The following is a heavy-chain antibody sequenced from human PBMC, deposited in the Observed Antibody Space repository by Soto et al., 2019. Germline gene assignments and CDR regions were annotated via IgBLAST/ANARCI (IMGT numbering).Heavy chain of an antibody. J-gene: IGHJ6*03. CDR3: AKGYRCSGGSCDTFRYYYYMDV. CDR1: GFTFDDYA. D-gene: IGHD2-15*01. CDR2: ISWNSGSI. Sequence: GGSLRLSCAASGFTFDDYAMHWVRQAPGKGLEWVSGISWNSGSIGYADSVKGRFTISRDNAKNSLYLQMNSLRAEDTALYYCAKGYRCSGGSCDTFRYYYYMDVWGKGTTVTVSS. V-gene: IGHV3-9*01.